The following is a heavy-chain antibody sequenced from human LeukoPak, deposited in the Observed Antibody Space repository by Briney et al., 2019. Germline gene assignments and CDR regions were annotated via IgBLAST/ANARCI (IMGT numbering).Heavy chain of an antibody. CDR1: GFTFSSYE. CDR2: ISSSDGTI. V-gene: IGHV3-48*03. J-gene: IGHJ4*02. D-gene: IGHD5-12*01. Sequence: PGGSLRLSCAASGFTFSSYEMNWVRQAPGKGLEWVSYISSSDGTIYYADSVKGRFTISRDNARNSLYLQMNSLRAEDTAVYYCLRDPYEAYWGQGTLVTVSS. CDR3: LRDPYEAY.